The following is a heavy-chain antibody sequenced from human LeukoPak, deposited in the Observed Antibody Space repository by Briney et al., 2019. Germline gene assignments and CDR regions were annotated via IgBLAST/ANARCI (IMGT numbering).Heavy chain of an antibody. Sequence: SETLSLTCAVYGGSFSGYYWSWIRQPPGKGLEWIGEINHSGSTNYNPSLKSRVTISVDTSKNQFSLKLSSVTAADTAVYYCARGGSVSSWYHYYYGMDVWGQGTTATVSS. D-gene: IGHD6-13*01. J-gene: IGHJ6*02. CDR1: GGSFSGYY. CDR3: ARGGSVSSWYHYYYGMDV. V-gene: IGHV4-34*01. CDR2: INHSGST.